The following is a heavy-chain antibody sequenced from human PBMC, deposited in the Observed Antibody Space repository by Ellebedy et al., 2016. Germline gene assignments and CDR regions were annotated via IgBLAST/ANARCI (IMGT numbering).Heavy chain of an antibody. Sequence: ASVKVSXXASGDTFTSSYIHWVRQAPGQGLEWMGIINPSGGSTTYAQTFRSRVTMTRDTSTNTIYMELSRLRSGDTAVYYCARVPLLLWFGEDYYGMDVWGQGTTVTVSS. CDR2: INPSGGST. D-gene: IGHD3-10*01. CDR1: GDTFTSSY. V-gene: IGHV1-46*01. CDR3: ARVPLLLWFGEDYYGMDV. J-gene: IGHJ6*02.